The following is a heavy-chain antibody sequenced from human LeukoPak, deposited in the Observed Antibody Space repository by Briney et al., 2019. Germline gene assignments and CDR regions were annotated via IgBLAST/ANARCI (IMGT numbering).Heavy chain of an antibody. CDR2: IHSDGIGT. CDR3: ARDQGSFDY. V-gene: IGHV3-74*01. CDR1: GFSFSSYW. J-gene: IGHJ4*02. Sequence: GGSLRRSCAASGFSFSSYWMHWIRQAPGKGLVWVSRIHSDGIGTSYADSVRGRFIISRDNAKNTLHLQMNSLRAEDTAVYYCARDQGSFDYWGQGTLVTVSS.